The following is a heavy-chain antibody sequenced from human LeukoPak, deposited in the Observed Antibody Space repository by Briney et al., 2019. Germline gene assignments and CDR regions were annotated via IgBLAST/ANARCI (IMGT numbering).Heavy chain of an antibody. CDR1: GGSFNGYY. CDR2: INHSGST. D-gene: IGHD6-13*01. J-gene: IGHJ4*02. CDR3: ARVAGYSSPAAAGEYYFDY. Sequence: PSETLSLTCAVYGGSFNGYYWSWIRQPPGKGLEWIGEINHSGSTNYNPSLKSRVTISVDTSKNQFSLKLSSVTAADTAVYYCARVAGYSSPAAAGEYYFDYWGQGTLVTVSS. V-gene: IGHV4-34*01.